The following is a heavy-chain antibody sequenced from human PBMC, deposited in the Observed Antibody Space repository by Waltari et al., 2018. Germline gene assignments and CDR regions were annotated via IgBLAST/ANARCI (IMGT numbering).Heavy chain of an antibody. CDR3: AKPGPNWGSAWYFDY. V-gene: IGHV3-30*18. J-gene: IGHJ4*02. D-gene: IGHD7-27*01. Sequence: QVQLVESGGGVVQPGRSLRLSCAASGFTFRSYGMPWVRPAPGKGLGWVAVIWYDGSNKYYADSVKGRFTISRDNAKNTLYLQMNSLRAEDTAMYYCAKPGPNWGSAWYFDYWGQGTLVTVSS. CDR2: IWYDGSNK. CDR1: GFTFRSYG.